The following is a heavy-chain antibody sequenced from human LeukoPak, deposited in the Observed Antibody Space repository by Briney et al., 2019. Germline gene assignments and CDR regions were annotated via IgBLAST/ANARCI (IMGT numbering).Heavy chain of an antibody. CDR1: GLTFSSSW. V-gene: IGHV3-33*08. CDR2: IWYDGSNK. CDR3: ARDHYYGSGRDFDY. Sequence: PGGSLRLSCAVSGLTFSSSWMDWVRQAPGKGLEWVAVIWYDGSNKYYADSVKGRFTISRDNSKNTLYLQMNSLRAEDTAVYYCARDHYYGSGRDFDYWGQGTLVTVSS. D-gene: IGHD3-10*01. J-gene: IGHJ4*02.